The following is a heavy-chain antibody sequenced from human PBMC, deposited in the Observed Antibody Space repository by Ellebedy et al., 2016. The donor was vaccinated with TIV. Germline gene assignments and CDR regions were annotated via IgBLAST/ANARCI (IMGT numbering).Heavy chain of an antibody. CDR2: ISTYNGDT. Sequence: AASVKVSCQASGNTFPSYGISWVRQAPGQGLEWMGWISTYNGDTNYAQKLQGRVTMTTDTSTSTAYMDLRSLRSDDTAVYYCAKDFYYYGSGSWDDTFDIWGQGTMVTVSS. CDR3: AKDFYYYGSGSWDDTFDI. J-gene: IGHJ3*02. V-gene: IGHV1-18*04. D-gene: IGHD3-10*01. CDR1: GNTFPSYG.